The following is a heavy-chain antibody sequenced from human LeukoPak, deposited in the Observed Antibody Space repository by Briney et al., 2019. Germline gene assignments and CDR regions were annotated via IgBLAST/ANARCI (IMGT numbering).Heavy chain of an antibody. D-gene: IGHD3-3*01. Sequence: PGGSLRLSCAASGFTFSSNNMNWVRQGPGKGLEWVSSISSSSYTYYADSVKGRFTISRDNAKSSLYLRMNSLRAEDTAVYYCARDHDFWSVTDYWGQGTLVTVSS. CDR1: GFTFSSNN. CDR2: ISSSSYT. CDR3: ARDHDFWSVTDY. J-gene: IGHJ4*02. V-gene: IGHV3-21*01.